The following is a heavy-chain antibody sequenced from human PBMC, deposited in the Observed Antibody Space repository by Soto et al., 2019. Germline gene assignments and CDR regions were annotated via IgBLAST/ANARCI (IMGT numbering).Heavy chain of an antibody. Sequence: ASVKVSCKASGYTFTGYYMHWVRQAPGQGLEWMGWINPNSGGTNYAQKFQGRVTMTRDTSISTAYMELSSLRASDTAMYYCARQIYDSDSGPNFQYYFDSWGQGTLVTVSS. D-gene: IGHD3-22*01. J-gene: IGHJ4*02. CDR2: INPNSGGT. CDR1: GYTFTGYY. CDR3: ARQIYDSDSGPNFQYYFDS. V-gene: IGHV1-2*02.